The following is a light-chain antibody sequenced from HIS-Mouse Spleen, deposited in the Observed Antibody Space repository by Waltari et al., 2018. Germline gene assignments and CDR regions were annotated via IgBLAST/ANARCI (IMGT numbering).Light chain of an antibody. Sequence: QSVLTQPPSASGTPGQRVTISCSGSSSNIGRNYVDWYQQLPGTPPKLRIYRNNQRPSGVPARFSGSKSGTSASLAISGLRSEDEADYYCAAWDDSLSGPVFGGGTKLTVL. CDR3: AAWDDSLSGPV. V-gene: IGLV1-47*01. J-gene: IGLJ3*02. CDR1: SSNIGRNY. CDR2: RNN.